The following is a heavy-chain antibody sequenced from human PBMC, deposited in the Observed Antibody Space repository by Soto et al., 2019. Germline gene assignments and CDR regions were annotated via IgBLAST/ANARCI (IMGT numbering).Heavy chain of an antibody. CDR2: ISSSGSYI. CDR3: ARPLGWRDAYDV. V-gene: IGHV3-21*01. D-gene: IGHD6-19*01. CDR1: GFTFSTYS. J-gene: IGHJ3*01. Sequence: GGSLRLSCAASGFTFSTYSMNWVRQSPGKGLEWVSSISSSGSYIYYADSVKGRFTISRDNAKNSLFLQMNSLRAEDTAVYYCARPLGWRDAYDVWGPGTRVTVSS.